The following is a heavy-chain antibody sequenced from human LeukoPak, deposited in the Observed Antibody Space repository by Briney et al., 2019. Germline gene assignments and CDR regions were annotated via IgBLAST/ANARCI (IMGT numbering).Heavy chain of an antibody. Sequence: GSLRLSCAVSGITLSNYGMSWVRQAPGKGLGWVAGISDCGGRTNYADSVKGRFTISRDNPKNTLYLQMNSLRAEDTAVYFCAKRGVVIRVILVGFHKEAYYFDSWGQGALVTVSS. J-gene: IGHJ4*02. CDR1: GITLSNYG. D-gene: IGHD3-22*01. CDR2: ISDCGGRT. CDR3: AKRGVVIRVILVGFHKEAYYFDS. V-gene: IGHV3-23*01.